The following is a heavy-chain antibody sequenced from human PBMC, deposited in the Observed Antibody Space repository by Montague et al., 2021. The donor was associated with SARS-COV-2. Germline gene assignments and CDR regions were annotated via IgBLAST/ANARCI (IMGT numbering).Heavy chain of an antibody. Sequence: PALVKPTQTLTLTCNFSGFSLSTSGLCVSWIRQPPGKALEWLARIDWDDDKYYSTSLKTRLTIYKDTSKNQVVLTMTNMDPVDTATYYCARRTYDILTGYDYGMDVWGQGTTVTVSS. V-gene: IGHV2-70*11. CDR2: IDWDDDK. J-gene: IGHJ6*02. D-gene: IGHD3-9*01. CDR1: GFSLSTSGLC. CDR3: ARRTYDILTGYDYGMDV.